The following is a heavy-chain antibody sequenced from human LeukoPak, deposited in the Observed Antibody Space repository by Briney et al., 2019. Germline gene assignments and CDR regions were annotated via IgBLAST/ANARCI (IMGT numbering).Heavy chain of an antibody. J-gene: IGHJ3*02. D-gene: IGHD3-22*01. CDR3: ASIILDYDSSGYYDAFDI. CDR1: GDTFSSYA. V-gene: IGHV1-69*13. CDR2: IIPIFGTA. Sequence: ASVKVSCKASGDTFSSYAISWVRQAPGQGLEWMGGIIPIFGTANYAQKFQGRVTITADESTSTAYMELSSLRSEDTAVYYCASIILDYDSSGYYDAFDIWGQGTMVTVSS.